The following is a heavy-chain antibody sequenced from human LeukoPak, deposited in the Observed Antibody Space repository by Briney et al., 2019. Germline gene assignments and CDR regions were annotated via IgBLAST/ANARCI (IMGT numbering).Heavy chain of an antibody. D-gene: IGHD2-2*01. CDR1: GYSISSGYY. Sequence: SETLSLTCTVSGYSISSGYYWGWIRQPPGKGLEWIGRIYTSGSTNYNPSLKSPVTISLDTSKNQFSLKLSSVTAADTAVYYCVRDSSNYYFDYWGQGTLVTVSS. CDR2: IYTSGST. V-gene: IGHV4-38-2*02. CDR3: VRDSSNYYFDY. J-gene: IGHJ4*02.